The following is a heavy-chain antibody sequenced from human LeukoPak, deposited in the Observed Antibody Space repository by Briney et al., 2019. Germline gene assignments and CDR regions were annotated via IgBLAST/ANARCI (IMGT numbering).Heavy chain of an antibody. Sequence: ASVKVSCKASGGTFSSYAISWVRQAPGQGLEWMGRIMPILGIANYAQKFQGRVTITADKSTSTAYMELSSLRSEDTAVYYCAREGATYGSETDWFDPWGQGALVTVSS. V-gene: IGHV1-69*04. J-gene: IGHJ5*02. D-gene: IGHD3-10*01. CDR3: AREGATYGSETDWFDP. CDR2: IMPILGIA. CDR1: GGTFSSYA.